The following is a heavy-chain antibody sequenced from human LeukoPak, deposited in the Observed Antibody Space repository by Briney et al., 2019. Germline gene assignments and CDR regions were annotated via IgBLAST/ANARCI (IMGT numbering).Heavy chain of an antibody. CDR2: IYYSGST. V-gene: IGHV4-39*07. D-gene: IGHD2-15*01. Sequence: SETLSLTCTVSGGSISSSSYYWGWIRQPPGKGPEWIGNIYYSGSTYYNPSLKSRVNISVDTSKNQYSLKLSSVTAADTAVYYCTRANYWYYYMDVWGKGTTVTVSS. CDR3: TRANYWYYYMDV. J-gene: IGHJ6*03. CDR1: GGSISSSSYY.